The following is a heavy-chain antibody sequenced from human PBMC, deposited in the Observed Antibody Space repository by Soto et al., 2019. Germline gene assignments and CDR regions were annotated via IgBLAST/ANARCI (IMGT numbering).Heavy chain of an antibody. CDR1: GFTFSSYG. D-gene: IGHD3-3*01. V-gene: IGHV3-30*18. Sequence: GGSLRLSCAASGFTFSSYGMHWVRQAPGKGLEWVAVISYDGSNKYYADSVKGRFTISRDNSKNTLYLQMNSLRAEDTAVYYCAKGIDDFWSGSYYFDYWGQGTLVTVSS. CDR2: ISYDGSNK. J-gene: IGHJ4*02. CDR3: AKGIDDFWSGSYYFDY.